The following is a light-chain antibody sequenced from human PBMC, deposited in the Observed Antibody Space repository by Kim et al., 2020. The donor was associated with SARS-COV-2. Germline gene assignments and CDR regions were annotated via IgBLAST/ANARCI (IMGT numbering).Light chain of an antibody. CDR3: QKCDSAPWT. CDR2: AAS. J-gene: IGKJ1*01. CDR1: QDISNY. V-gene: IGKV1-27*01. Sequence: AYVGERVTITCRASQDISNYIAWVQLKPGKAPKLLIYAASALQPGVPSRFSGSGSGTDFTLTVTSLKPEDVATYYCQKCDSAPWTFGQGTKVDIK.